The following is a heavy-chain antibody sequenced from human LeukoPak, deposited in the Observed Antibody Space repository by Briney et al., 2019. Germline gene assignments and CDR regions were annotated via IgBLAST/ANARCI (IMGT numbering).Heavy chain of an antibody. CDR3: ARVGRWEEYFFDY. CDR2: IYSGGST. Sequence: GGSLRLSCAASGFTISSNYMSWVRQAPGKGLEWVSVIYSGGSTYYPDSVKGRFTISSDSSKNTLNLQMNSLRAEDTAVYYCARVGRWEEYFFDYWGQGTLVTVSS. J-gene: IGHJ4*02. D-gene: IGHD4-23*01. CDR1: GFTISSNY. V-gene: IGHV3-66*01.